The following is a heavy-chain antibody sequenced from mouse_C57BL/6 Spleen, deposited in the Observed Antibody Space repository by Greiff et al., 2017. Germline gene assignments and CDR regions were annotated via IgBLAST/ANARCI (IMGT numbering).Heavy chain of an antibody. Sequence: LQESGPGLVAPSQSLSITCTVSGFSLTSYGVDWVRQSPGKGLEWLGVIWGVGSTNYNSALKSRLSIRKDNSKSQVFLKMNRLQTEDTAMYYCARGYDYDDAMDYWGQGTSVTVSS. V-gene: IGHV2-6*01. CDR2: IWGVGST. D-gene: IGHD2-4*01. CDR3: ARGYDYDDAMDY. CDR1: GFSLTSYG. J-gene: IGHJ4*01.